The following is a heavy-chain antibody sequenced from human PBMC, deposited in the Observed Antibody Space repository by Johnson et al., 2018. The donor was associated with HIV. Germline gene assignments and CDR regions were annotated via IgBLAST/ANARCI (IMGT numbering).Heavy chain of an antibody. CDR1: GFTFSNYG. D-gene: IGHD3-22*01. Sequence: QVQLVESGGGVVQPGGSLRLSCAASGFTFSNYGMHWVRQAPGKGLEWVAVIWYDGRNKYYADSVKGRITLSRENSKNTLYRQLNSLRAEDTAVYYCARTRKYTSGPPCAFDFWGQGTMVTVSS. CDR2: IWYDGRNK. J-gene: IGHJ3*01. V-gene: IGHV3-33*03. CDR3: ARTRKYTSGPPCAFDF.